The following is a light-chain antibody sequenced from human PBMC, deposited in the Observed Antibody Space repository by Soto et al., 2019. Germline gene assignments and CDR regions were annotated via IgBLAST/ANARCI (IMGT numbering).Light chain of an antibody. CDR3: HHYDSAPSDT. CDR1: RSFASSY. V-gene: IGKV3-20*01. J-gene: IGKJ2*01. CDR2: AAS. Sequence: EIVLTQSPATLSLSPGERATLSCRASRSFASSYLAWYQHKPGQAPRLLIYAASSRATGIPDRLIGSGSGTDFTLTISRLEPDDSAVYYGHHYDSAPSDTCGQGTKVDI.